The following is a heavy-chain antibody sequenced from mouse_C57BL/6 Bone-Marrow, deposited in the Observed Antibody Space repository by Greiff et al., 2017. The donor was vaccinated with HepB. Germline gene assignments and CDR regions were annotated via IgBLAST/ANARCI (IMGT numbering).Heavy chain of an antibody. CDR1: GFTFSSYA. CDR3: ARAYYGSSYEAMDY. CDR2: ISDGGSYT. D-gene: IGHD1-1*01. Sequence: DVMLVESGGGLVKPGGSLKLSCAASGFTFSSYAMSWVRQTPEKRLEWVATISDGGSYTYYPDNVKGRFTISRDNAKNNLYLQMSHLKSEDTAMYYCARAYYGSSYEAMDYWGQGTSVTVSS. V-gene: IGHV5-4*03. J-gene: IGHJ4*01.